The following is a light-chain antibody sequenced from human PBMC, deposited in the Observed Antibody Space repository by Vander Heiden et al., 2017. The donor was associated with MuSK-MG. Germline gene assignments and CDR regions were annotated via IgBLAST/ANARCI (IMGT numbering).Light chain of an antibody. CDR2: AAS. V-gene: IGKV1-27*01. Sequence: DIQMTQSPSSLSASVGDRVTITCRASHGIDTYVAWYQQKPGKVPTLLIYAASTLQSGVPPRFSGGGSGTDFTLTISSLQPEDVATYYCQKDNTAPLTFGQGTRLEIK. J-gene: IGKJ5*01. CDR1: HGIDTY. CDR3: QKDNTAPLT.